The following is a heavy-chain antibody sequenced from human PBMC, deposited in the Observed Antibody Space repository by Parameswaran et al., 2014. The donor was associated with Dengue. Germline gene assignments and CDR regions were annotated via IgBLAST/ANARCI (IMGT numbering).Heavy chain of an antibody. Sequence: VRQAPGKGLEWVSTIGSSGGSTWYADSVKGRFTISRDSSKNTLFLQMNSLRDEDTALYYCAKGRGLEPRWGQGTLVTVSS. V-gene: IGHV3-23*01. CDR2: IGSSGGST. D-gene: IGHD1-1*01. J-gene: IGHJ4*02. CDR3: AKGRGLEPR.